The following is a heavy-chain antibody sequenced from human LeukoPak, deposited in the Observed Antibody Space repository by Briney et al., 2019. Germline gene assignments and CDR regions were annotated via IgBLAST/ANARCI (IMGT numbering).Heavy chain of an antibody. Sequence: PSETLSLTCTVSGGSISSYYWSWIRQPPGKGLEWIGYIYYSGSTNYNPSLKSRVTISVDTSKNQFSLKLSSVTAADTAVYYCARRNPPEWRSWYDYWGQGTLVTVSS. CDR1: GGSISSYY. D-gene: IGHD6-13*01. CDR3: ARRNPPEWRSWYDY. J-gene: IGHJ4*02. V-gene: IGHV4-59*01. CDR2: IYYSGST.